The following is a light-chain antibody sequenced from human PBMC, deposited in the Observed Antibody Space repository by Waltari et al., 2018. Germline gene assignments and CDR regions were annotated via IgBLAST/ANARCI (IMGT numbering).Light chain of an antibody. V-gene: IGLV1-44*01. CDR1: SSNIGDNV. J-gene: IGLJ2*01. CDR2: NNN. CDR3: EAWDDSRKGAL. Sequence: QSVLSQPPSVSGTPGQRVTISCSGGSSNIGDNVVNWYQQFPGTAPRLLIFNNNRRPAGVPDRFSGSKCGTSASLAISGLQAEDEADYYCEAWDDSRKGALFGGGTKLTVL.